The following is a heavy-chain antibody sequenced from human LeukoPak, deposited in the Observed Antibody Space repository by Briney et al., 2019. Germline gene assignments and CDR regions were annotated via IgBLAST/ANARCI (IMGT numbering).Heavy chain of an antibody. D-gene: IGHD6-13*01. Sequence: SETLSLICTVSGDSISSYYWNWIRQPPGKGLEWIGYIYYTGSTNYNPSLKSRVTISVDTSKNQFSLKLSSVTAADTAVYYCARQGSEYISSWLQHWGQGTLVTVSS. CDR2: IYYTGST. CDR3: ARQGSEYISSWLQH. V-gene: IGHV4-59*08. J-gene: IGHJ1*01. CDR1: GDSISSYY.